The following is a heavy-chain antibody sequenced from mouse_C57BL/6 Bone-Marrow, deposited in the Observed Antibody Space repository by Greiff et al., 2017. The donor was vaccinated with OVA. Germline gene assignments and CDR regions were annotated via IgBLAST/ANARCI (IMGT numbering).Heavy chain of an antibody. CDR2: ISYDGSN. CDR1: GYSITSGYY. J-gene: IGHJ2*01. D-gene: IGHD4-1*01. CDR3: ASGTGTAYFDY. Sequence: ESGPGLVKPSQSLSLTCSVTGYSITSGYYWNWIRQFPGNKLEWMGYISYDGSNNYNPALKNRISITRDTSKNQFFLKLNSVTTEDTATYYCASGTGTAYFDYWGQGTTLTVSS. V-gene: IGHV3-6*01.